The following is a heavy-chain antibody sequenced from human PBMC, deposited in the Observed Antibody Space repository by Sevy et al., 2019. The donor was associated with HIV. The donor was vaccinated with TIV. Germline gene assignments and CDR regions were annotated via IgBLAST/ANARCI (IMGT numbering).Heavy chain of an antibody. CDR1: GYTLTELS. V-gene: IGHV1-24*01. D-gene: IGHD3-22*01. J-gene: IGHJ3*02. CDR2: FDPEDGET. Sequence: ASVKVSCKVSGYTLTELSMHWVRQAPGKGLEWMGGFDPEDGETIYAQKFQGRVTMTEDTSTDTAYMELSSLRSEDTAVYYCANLAYYYVSSGRWGDFDIWGQGTMVTVSS. CDR3: ANLAYYYVSSGRWGDFDI.